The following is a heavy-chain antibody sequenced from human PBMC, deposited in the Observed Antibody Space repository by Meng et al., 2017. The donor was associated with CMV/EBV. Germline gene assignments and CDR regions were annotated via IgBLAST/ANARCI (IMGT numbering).Heavy chain of an antibody. CDR1: GGSVSSGSYY. CDR3: ARDPYPSYGFWSGPNPKYYYYGMDV. Sequence: SETLSLTCTVSGGSVSSGSYYWSWIRQPPGKGLEWIGYIYYSGSTNYNPSLKSRVTISVDTSKNQFSLKLSSVTAADTAVYYCARDPYPSYGFWSGPNPKYYYYGMDVWGQGTTVTVSS. D-gene: IGHD3-3*01. J-gene: IGHJ6*02. CDR2: IYYSGST. V-gene: IGHV4-61*01.